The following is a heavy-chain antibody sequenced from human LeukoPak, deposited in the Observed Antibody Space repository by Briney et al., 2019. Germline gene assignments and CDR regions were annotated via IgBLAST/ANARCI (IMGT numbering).Heavy chain of an antibody. D-gene: IGHD5-18*01. CDR3: ATKTYSYGHDY. Sequence: GASVKVSCKASGGTFSSYAISWVRQAPGQGLEWMGGIIPIFGTANYAQKFQGRVTITTDESTSTAYMELSSLRSEDTAVYYCATKTYSYGHDYWGQGTLVTVSS. V-gene: IGHV1-69*05. J-gene: IGHJ4*02. CDR2: IIPIFGTA. CDR1: GGTFSSYA.